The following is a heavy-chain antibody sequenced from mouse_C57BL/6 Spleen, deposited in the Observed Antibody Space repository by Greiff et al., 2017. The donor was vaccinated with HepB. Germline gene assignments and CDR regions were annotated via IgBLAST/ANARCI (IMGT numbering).Heavy chain of an antibody. CDR2: IDPSDSYT. D-gene: IGHD3-2*02. J-gene: IGHJ3*01. CDR3: AHSSGYEFAY. CDR1: GYTFTSYW. V-gene: IGHV1-69*01. Sequence: QVQLQQSGAELVMPGASVKLSCKASGYTFTSYWMHWVKQRPGQGLEWIGEIDPSDSYTNYNQKFKGKSTLTVDKSSSTAYMQLSSLTSEDSAVYYCAHSSGYEFAYWGQGTLVTVSA.